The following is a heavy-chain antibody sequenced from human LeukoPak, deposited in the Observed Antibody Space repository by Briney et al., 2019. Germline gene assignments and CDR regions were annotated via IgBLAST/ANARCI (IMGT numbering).Heavy chain of an antibody. CDR1: GYTFTSKG. V-gene: IGHV1-18*01. D-gene: IGHD2-2*01. CDR2: ISAYNGNT. J-gene: IGHJ5*02. Sequence: ASVKVSCKASGYTFTSKGISWVRQAPGQGLEWMGWISAYNGNTNYAQKLQGRVTMTTDTSTSTAYMELRSLRSDDTAVYYCATDGCSSATCSHGSNWFDPWGQGTLVTVSS. CDR3: ATDGCSSATCSHGSNWFDP.